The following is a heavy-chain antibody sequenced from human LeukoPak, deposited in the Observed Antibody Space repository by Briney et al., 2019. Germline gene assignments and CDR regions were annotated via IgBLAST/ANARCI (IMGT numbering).Heavy chain of an antibody. D-gene: IGHD3-10*01. CDR2: IYWDDDK. V-gene: IGHV2-5*02. CDR3: AHTDAYNSGSDYFDF. Sequence: SGPTLVNPTQTLTLTCTFSEFSLSTSGVAVGWIRQPPGKALEWLALIYWDDDKRYSPSLKSRLTITKDTSKNHVVLTMTNVDPVDTATYYCAHTDAYNSGSDYFDFWGQGTLVTVSS. J-gene: IGHJ4*02. CDR1: EFSLSTSGVA.